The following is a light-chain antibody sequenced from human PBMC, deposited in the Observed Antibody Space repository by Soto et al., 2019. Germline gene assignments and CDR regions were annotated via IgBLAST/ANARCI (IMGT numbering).Light chain of an antibody. CDR1: SSDVGGYNY. Sequence: QSALTQPPSASGSPGQSVTISCTGSSSDVGGYNYVSWYQQHPGKAPKLMIYDVSKRPSGVPDRFSGSKSGNTASLTVSGLQAEDEADYYCSSYAGSNIVVFGGGTKVPVL. CDR3: SSYAGSNIVV. CDR2: DVS. V-gene: IGLV2-8*01. J-gene: IGLJ2*01.